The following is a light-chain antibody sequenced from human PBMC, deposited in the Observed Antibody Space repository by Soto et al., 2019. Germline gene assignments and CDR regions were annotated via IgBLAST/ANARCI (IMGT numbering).Light chain of an antibody. V-gene: IGLV1-47*01. CDR1: SSNIRSNY. CDR2: RNN. CDR3: AAWDDSLSGHVV. Sequence: QSVLTQPPSASGTPGQTFTISCSGSSSNIRSNYVYWYQQFAGTAPKLLIDRNNQRPSGVPDRFSGSKSGTSAYLAISGLRSEDEGDYYCAAWDDSLSGHVVFGGGTKLTVL. J-gene: IGLJ2*01.